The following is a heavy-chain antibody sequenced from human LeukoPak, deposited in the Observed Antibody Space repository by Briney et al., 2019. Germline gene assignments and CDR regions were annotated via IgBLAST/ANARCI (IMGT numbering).Heavy chain of an antibody. J-gene: IGHJ3*02. V-gene: IGHV3-30*04. D-gene: IGHD6-13*01. Sequence: GGPLRLSCAASGFTFSSYAMHWVRQAPGKGLEWVAVISYDGSNKYYADSVKGRFTISRDNSKNTLYLQMNSLRAEDTAVYYCARDLVYSSSWYGAFDIWGQGTMVTVSS. CDR2: ISYDGSNK. CDR3: ARDLVYSSSWYGAFDI. CDR1: GFTFSSYA.